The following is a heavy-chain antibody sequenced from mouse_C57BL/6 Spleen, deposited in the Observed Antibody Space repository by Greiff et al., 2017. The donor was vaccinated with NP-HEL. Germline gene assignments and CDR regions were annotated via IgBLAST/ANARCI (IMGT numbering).Heavy chain of an antibody. V-gene: IGHV1-61*01. CDR3: ARSLYYVYDEGAFAY. Sequence: QVQLQQPGAELVRPGSSVKLSCKASGYTFTSYWMDWVKQRPGQGLEWIGNIYPSDSETHYNQKFKDKATLTVDKSSSTAYMQPSSLTSADSAVYYCARSLYYVYDEGAFAYWGQGTLVTVSA. CDR2: IYPSDSET. J-gene: IGHJ3*01. CDR1: GYTFTSYW. D-gene: IGHD2-2*01.